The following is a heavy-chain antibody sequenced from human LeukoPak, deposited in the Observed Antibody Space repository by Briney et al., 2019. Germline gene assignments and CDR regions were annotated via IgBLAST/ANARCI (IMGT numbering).Heavy chain of an antibody. CDR1: GFTFSSYG. D-gene: IGHD4-17*01. CDR2: MSFDGSNK. V-gene: IGHV3-30*18. Sequence: GGSLRLSCAASGFTFSSYGIHWVRQAPGKGLEWVAVMSFDGSNKYYADSVKGRFTISRDTSKNTLYLQMDSLRVEDTAVYYCPKDLGDDGDKFDYWGQGTLVTVSS. J-gene: IGHJ4*02. CDR3: PKDLGDDGDKFDY.